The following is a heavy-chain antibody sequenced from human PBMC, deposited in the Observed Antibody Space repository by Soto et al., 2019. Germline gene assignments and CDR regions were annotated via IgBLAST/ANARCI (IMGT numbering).Heavy chain of an antibody. J-gene: IGHJ4*02. CDR3: ARGGDTAMVLDY. CDR2: IWYDGSNK. D-gene: IGHD5-18*01. CDR1: GFTFSSYG. Sequence: QVQLVESGGGVVQPGRSLRLSCAASGFTFSSYGMHWVRQAPGKGLEWVAVIWYDGSNKFYADAVKGRFTISRDNSKNTLLMQLNSLRAEDTAVYYCARGGDTAMVLDYWGQGTLVTVSS. V-gene: IGHV3-33*01.